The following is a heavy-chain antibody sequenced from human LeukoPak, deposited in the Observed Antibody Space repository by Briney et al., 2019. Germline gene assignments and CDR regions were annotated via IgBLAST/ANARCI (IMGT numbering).Heavy chain of an antibody. CDR3: AKDSYDTSI. Sequence: GGSLRLSCAASGFTFGSYGMSWVRQAPGKGLEWVSAISDSGGRTFYADSVKGRFTISRDNSKNTLYLQINSLRAEDTAVYYCAKDSYDTSIWGQGTLVTVSA. V-gene: IGHV3-23*01. CDR2: ISDSGGRT. CDR1: GFTFGSYG. D-gene: IGHD3-22*01. J-gene: IGHJ4*02.